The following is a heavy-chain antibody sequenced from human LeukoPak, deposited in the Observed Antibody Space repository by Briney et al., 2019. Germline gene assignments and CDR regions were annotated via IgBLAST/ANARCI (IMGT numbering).Heavy chain of an antibody. J-gene: IGHJ4*02. CDR3: ARVALDYDILTGYYIPVFDY. V-gene: IGHV3-11*06. CDR2: ISSSSSYT. D-gene: IGHD3-9*01. CDR1: GFTFSDYY. Sequence: PGRSLRLSCAASGFTFSDYYMSWIRQAPGKGLEWVSYISSSSSYTNYADSVKGRFTISRDNAKNSLYLQMNSLRAEDTAVYYCARVALDYDILTGYYIPVFDYWGQGTLVTVSS.